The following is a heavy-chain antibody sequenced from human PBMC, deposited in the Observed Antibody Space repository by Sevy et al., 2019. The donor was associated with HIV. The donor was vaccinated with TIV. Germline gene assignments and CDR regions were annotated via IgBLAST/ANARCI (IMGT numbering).Heavy chain of an antibody. Sequence: GGSLRLSCTASVFTFNNYAMTWVRQAPGKGLEWVSAVSGGGDTTYYADSVKGRFTISRDNSKNTLYLQMNSLRAEDTAVYYCAKGGSTSGYYLNYFAYWGQGTLVTVSS. CDR3: AKGGSTSGYYLNYFAY. V-gene: IGHV3-23*01. J-gene: IGHJ4*02. D-gene: IGHD3-22*01. CDR1: VFTFNNYA. CDR2: VSGGGDTT.